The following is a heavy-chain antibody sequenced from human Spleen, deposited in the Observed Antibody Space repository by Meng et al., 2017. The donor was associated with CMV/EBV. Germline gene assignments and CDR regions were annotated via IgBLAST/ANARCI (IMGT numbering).Heavy chain of an antibody. D-gene: IGHD3-10*01. CDR3: TSWFEELPD. CDR1: GYNYTGYN. CDR2: ISPNNGGT. V-gene: IGHV1-2*02. Sequence: KVSCKAYGYNYTGYNMHGVRQAPEQGLEWMGGISPNNGGTNYAQKLQGRVTMTRDTSITTDYMELRRLRSDDTAVYYCTSWFEELPDWGQGTLVTVSS. J-gene: IGHJ4*02.